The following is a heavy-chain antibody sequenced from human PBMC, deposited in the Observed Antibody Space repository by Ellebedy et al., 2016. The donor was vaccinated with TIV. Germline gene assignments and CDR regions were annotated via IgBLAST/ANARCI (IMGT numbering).Heavy chain of an antibody. CDR1: GYTFTGYS. Sequence: AASVKVSCKTSGYTFTGYSMHWVRQAPGQGLEWMGRINPDTGATNYAQKFQGRVTMTSNTSISTAYMELNRLTSYDTAVYYCARDHYTEYGLDVWGQGTTVTVSS. CDR3: ARDHYTEYGLDV. CDR2: INPDTGAT. J-gene: IGHJ6*02. D-gene: IGHD3-3*01. V-gene: IGHV1-2*02.